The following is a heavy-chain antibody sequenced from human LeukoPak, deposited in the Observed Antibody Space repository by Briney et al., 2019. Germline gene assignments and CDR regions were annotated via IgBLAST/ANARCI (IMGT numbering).Heavy chain of an antibody. J-gene: IGHJ5*02. D-gene: IGHD3-10*01. CDR1: GYTFTSYG. Sequence: GASVKVSCKASGYTFTSYGISWVRQAPGQGLEWMGWISAYNGNTNYAQKLQGRVTVTTDTSTSTAYMELRSLRSDDTAVYYCARVEVRGVIIRGNWFDPWGQGTLVTVSS. V-gene: IGHV1-18*01. CDR2: ISAYNGNT. CDR3: ARVEVRGVIIRGNWFDP.